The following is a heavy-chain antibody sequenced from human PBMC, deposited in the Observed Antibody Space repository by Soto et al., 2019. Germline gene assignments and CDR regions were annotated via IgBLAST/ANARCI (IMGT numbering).Heavy chain of an antibody. CDR2: IYYSGST. V-gene: IGHV4-39*01. Sequence: SETLSLTCTVSGGSISSSSYYWGWIRQPPGKGLEWIGSIYYSGSTYYNPSLKSRVTISVDTSKNQFSLKLSSVTAADTAVYYCASHHYYGSGSYRVFAGFDPWGQGTLVTSPQ. CDR3: ASHHYYGSGSYRVFAGFDP. CDR1: GGSISSSSYY. D-gene: IGHD3-10*01. J-gene: IGHJ5*02.